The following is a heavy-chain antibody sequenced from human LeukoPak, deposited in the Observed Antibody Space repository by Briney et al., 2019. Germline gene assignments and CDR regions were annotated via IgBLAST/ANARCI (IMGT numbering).Heavy chain of an antibody. CDR2: ISWNSGSI. CDR1: GFTFDDYA. V-gene: IGHV3-9*01. D-gene: IGHD3-10*01. J-gene: IGHJ4*02. CDR3: AKDPDGSGKGEYYFGY. Sequence: GGSLRLSCAASGFTFDDYAMHWVRQAPGKGLEWASGISWNSGSIGYADSVKGRFTISRDNAKNSLYLQMNSLRAEDTALYYCAKDPDGSGKGEYYFGYWGQGTLVTVSS.